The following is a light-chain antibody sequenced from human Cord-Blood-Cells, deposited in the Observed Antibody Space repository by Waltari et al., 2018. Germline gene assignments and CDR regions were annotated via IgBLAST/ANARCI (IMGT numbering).Light chain of an antibody. CDR1: SSDVGGYHH. J-gene: IGLJ2*01. V-gene: IGLV2-11*01. CDR2: DVS. Sequence: QSALTPPRSVSGSPGQSVTISCTGTSSDVGGYHHVSWYQQHPGKAPKLMIYDVSKRPSGVPDRFSGSKSGNTASLTISGLQAEDEADYYCCSYAGSYTYVVFGGGTKLTVL. CDR3: CSYAGSYTYVV.